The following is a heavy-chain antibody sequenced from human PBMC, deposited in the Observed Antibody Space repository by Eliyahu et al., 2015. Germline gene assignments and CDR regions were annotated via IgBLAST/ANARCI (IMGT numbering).Heavy chain of an antibody. CDR2: ISFDGSYT. J-gene: IGHJ4*02. Sequence: QVQLVESGGTVVQPGRSLRLSCXASGFIFSNYAIHWVRQAPGKGLEWVTVISFDGSYTNYADSVRGRLSVTRDNSKNRVFLQFNSLRADDTAVYFCAKANMSRTVVGASFDFWGRGTLVTVSS. D-gene: IGHD2/OR15-2a*01. CDR1: GFIFSNYA. V-gene: IGHV3-30*18. CDR3: AKANMSRTVVGASFDF.